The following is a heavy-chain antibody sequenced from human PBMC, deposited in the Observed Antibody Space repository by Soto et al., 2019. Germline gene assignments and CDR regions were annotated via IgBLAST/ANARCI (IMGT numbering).Heavy chain of an antibody. D-gene: IGHD6-6*01. CDR2: KSYSGNT. Sequence: QVQLQESGPGLVKPSETLSLSCTVSGGSISSYYWSWIRQPPGKGLEWIGYKSYSGNTIYNPSLKSRVTISVDTSKNQFSLKVTSVTAADTAVYYCARVVGSSGWADYWGQGTLVSVSS. CDR1: GGSISSYY. J-gene: IGHJ4*02. CDR3: ARVVGSSGWADY. V-gene: IGHV4-59*01.